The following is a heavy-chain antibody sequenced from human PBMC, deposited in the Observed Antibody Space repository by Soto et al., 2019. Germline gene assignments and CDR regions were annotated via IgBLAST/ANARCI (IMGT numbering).Heavy chain of an antibody. CDR2: IYPGDSDT. J-gene: IGHJ5*02. V-gene: IGHV5-51*01. D-gene: IGHD3-3*01. CDR3: ARQGLWSGIHTYNWFDP. CDR1: GYSFTSYW. Sequence: PGESLKISCKGSGYSFTSYWIGWVRQMPGKGLEWMGIIYPGDSDTRYSPSFQGQVTISADKSISTAYLQWSSLKASDTAMYYCARQGLWSGIHTYNWFDPWGQGTLVTVSS.